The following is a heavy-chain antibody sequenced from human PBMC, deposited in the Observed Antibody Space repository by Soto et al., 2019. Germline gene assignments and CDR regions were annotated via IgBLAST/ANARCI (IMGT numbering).Heavy chain of an antibody. Sequence: EVQLVESGGGLVKPGGSLRLSCAASGFTFSSYSMNWVRQAPGKGVEWVSSISSSSSYIYYADSVKGRFTISRDNAKNSLYLQMNSLRAEDTAVYYCARVRDSGAFDYWGQGTLVTVSS. CDR3: ARVRDSGAFDY. J-gene: IGHJ4*02. V-gene: IGHV3-21*01. CDR1: GFTFSSYS. D-gene: IGHD1-26*01. CDR2: ISSSSSYI.